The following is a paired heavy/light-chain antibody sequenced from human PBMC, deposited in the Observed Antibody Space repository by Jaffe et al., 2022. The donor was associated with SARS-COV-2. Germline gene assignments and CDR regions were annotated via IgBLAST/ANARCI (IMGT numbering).Light chain of an antibody. V-gene: IGLV2-14*01. CDR2: EVT. CDR3: SSYTSSRPVI. CDR1: SSDVGGYNY. J-gene: IGLJ2*01. Sequence: QSALTQPASVSGSPGQSITISCTGTSSDVGGYNYVSWYQQLPGKAPKLMIYEVTNRPSGVSHRFSGSKSGNTASLTISGLQAEDDADYYCSSYTSSRPVIFGGGTKLTVL.
Heavy chain of an antibody. Sequence: EVQLLESGGDLAQPGGSLRLSCAAFGFTFRTYAMSWVRQAPGKGLEWVSGISGSGGRTYYADSVKGRFTISRDNSKNALYLQMNSLRVEDTAVYYCAKDPTAEVAGLFDCWGQGTLVTVSS. CDR2: ISGSGGRT. J-gene: IGHJ4*02. V-gene: IGHV3-23*01. CDR3: AKDPTAEVAGLFDC. D-gene: IGHD6-19*01. CDR1: GFTFRTYA.